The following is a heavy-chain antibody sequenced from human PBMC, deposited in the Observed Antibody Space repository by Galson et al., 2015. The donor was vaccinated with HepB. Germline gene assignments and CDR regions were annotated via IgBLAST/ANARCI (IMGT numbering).Heavy chain of an antibody. Sequence: SETLSLTCEVSGVSISSLNWWSWLRQPPGKGLEWVAEIFHDGKTNYSPSLKSRVTISVDKSKNQVSLKMNSVTAADTAVYYCARGEGDYDPFEDWGQG. D-gene: IGHD3-16*01. CDR1: GVSISSLNW. CDR3: ARGEGDYDPFED. CDR2: IFHDGKT. J-gene: IGHJ4*02. V-gene: IGHV4-4*02.